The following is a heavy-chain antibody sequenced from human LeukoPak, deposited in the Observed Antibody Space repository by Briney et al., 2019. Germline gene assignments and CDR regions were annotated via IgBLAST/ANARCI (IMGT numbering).Heavy chain of an antibody. Sequence: GGSLRLSCAASGFTFSSYAMHWVRQAPGKGLEWVAVISYDGSNKYYADSEKGRFTISRDNSKNTLYLQMNSLRAEDTAVYYCARDFGDSLVVAAEFNWFDPWGQGTLVTVSS. CDR2: ISYDGSNK. J-gene: IGHJ5*02. D-gene: IGHD2-15*01. CDR3: ARDFGDSLVVAAEFNWFDP. CDR1: GFTFSSYA. V-gene: IGHV3-30-3*01.